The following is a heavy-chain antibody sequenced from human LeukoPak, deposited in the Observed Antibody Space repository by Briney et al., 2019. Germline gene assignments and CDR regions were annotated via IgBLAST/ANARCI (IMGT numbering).Heavy chain of an antibody. V-gene: IGHV4-61*02. CDR1: GGSISGGSYY. Sequence: SQTLSLTCTVSGGSISGGSYYWSWIRQPAGKGLEWIGRIYTSGSTNYNPSLKSRVTISVDTSKNQFSLKLSSVTAADTAVYYCARWPGMATIMHYMDVWGKGTTVTISS. CDR3: ARWPGMATIMHYMDV. CDR2: IYTSGST. J-gene: IGHJ6*03. D-gene: IGHD5-24*01.